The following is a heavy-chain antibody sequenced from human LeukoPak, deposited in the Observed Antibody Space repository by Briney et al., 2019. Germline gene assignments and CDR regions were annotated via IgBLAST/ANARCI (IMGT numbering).Heavy chain of an antibody. J-gene: IGHJ4*02. CDR2: ISASGGGT. CDR1: GFTFSSYA. V-gene: IGHV3-23*01. CDR3: AKGSATHHLRCFDY. D-gene: IGHD4-17*01. Sequence: GGSLSLSCAASGFTFSSYAMSWVRQAPGKGLEWVSAISASGGGTYYADSAKGRFTISRDNSKNTLYLQMNSLRAEDTAVYYCAKGSATHHLRCFDYWGQGTLVTVSS.